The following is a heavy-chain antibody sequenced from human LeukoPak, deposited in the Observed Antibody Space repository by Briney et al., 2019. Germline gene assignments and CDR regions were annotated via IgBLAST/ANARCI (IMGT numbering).Heavy chain of an antibody. CDR3: ARGDYYDSSDYNSLGFASH. Sequence: PGGSLRLSCGVTGFTFNNYEMNWVRQAPGKVLEWVSFISGSGNTIYYAASVKGRFTISRDNAKNSLSLQMNSLRAEDTAVYYCARGDYYDSSDYNSLGFASHWGPGILVTVSS. J-gene: IGHJ4*02. V-gene: IGHV3-48*03. CDR2: ISGSGNTI. D-gene: IGHD3-22*01. CDR1: GFTFNNYE.